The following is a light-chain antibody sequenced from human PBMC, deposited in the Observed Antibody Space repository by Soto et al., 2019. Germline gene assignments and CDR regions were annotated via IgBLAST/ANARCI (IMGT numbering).Light chain of an antibody. CDR2: DAS. Sequence: EIVLTQSPATRSLSPGERATLSCRASQSVSSDLAWYQQKPGQAPRLLIYDASNRATGIPARFSGSGSGTDFTLTISSLAPEDFAVYYCQQRSNWPPPFGPGTKVDIK. J-gene: IGKJ3*01. CDR1: QSVSSD. V-gene: IGKV3-11*01. CDR3: QQRSNWPPP.